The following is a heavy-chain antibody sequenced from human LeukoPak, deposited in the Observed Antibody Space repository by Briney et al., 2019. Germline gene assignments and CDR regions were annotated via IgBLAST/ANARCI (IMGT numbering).Heavy chain of an antibody. CDR1: GASLSSSTYY. V-gene: IGHV4-39*01. Sequence: SDTLSLTCTVSGASLSSSTYYWGWIRQPPGKGLEWIGSIYYGGGTYYNPSLKSRVTMSVDTSKKQFSLKLSSVTAADTAVYYCARHAGGIAAAGTRPFDYWGQGTLVTVSS. D-gene: IGHD6-13*01. CDR2: IYYGGGT. J-gene: IGHJ4*02. CDR3: ARHAGGIAAAGTRPFDY.